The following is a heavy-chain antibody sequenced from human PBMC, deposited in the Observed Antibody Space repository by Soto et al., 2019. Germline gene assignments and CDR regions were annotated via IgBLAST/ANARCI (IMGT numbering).Heavy chain of an antibody. Sequence: QVQLVESGGGVVQPGRSLRLSCAASGFIFSSFGMHWVRQAPGKGLEWVAQICYDGSNTYYADSVKGRFTISRDNSRNTLYLQMNSLRAEDTAVYHCVRDLLGSGGHFDYWGQGTLVTVSS. CDR3: VRDLLGSGGHFDY. D-gene: IGHD7-27*01. V-gene: IGHV3-33*01. CDR1: GFIFSSFG. CDR2: ICYDGSNT. J-gene: IGHJ4*02.